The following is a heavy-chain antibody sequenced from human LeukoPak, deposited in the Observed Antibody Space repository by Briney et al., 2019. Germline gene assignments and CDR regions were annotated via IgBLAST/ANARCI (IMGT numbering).Heavy chain of an antibody. CDR2: ISYDGSNK. Sequence: GGSLRLSCAASGFTFSSYGMHWVRQAPGKGLEWVAVISYDGSNKYYADSVKGRFTISRDNSKNTLYLQMNSLRAEDTAVYYCAKGKYMEYWGQGTLVTVSS. CDR1: GFTFSSYG. J-gene: IGHJ4*02. V-gene: IGHV3-30*18. CDR3: AKGKYMEY. D-gene: IGHD2/OR15-2a*01.